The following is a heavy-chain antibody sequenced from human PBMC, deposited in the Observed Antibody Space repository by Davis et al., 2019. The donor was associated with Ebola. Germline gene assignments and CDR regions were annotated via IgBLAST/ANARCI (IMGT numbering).Heavy chain of an antibody. Sequence: GGSLRLSCAASGFTFGTSGMHWVRQAPGKGLEWVAVISYDGNDEYYADSVKGRFTISRDNSKNTLFLQMNSLRVEDTAVYYCAKSYCSGGTCYVVYYYYSVDVWGQGTTVTVSS. V-gene: IGHV3-30*18. CDR1: GFTFGTSG. CDR2: ISYDGNDE. D-gene: IGHD2-15*01. J-gene: IGHJ6*02. CDR3: AKSYCSGGTCYVVYYYYSVDV.